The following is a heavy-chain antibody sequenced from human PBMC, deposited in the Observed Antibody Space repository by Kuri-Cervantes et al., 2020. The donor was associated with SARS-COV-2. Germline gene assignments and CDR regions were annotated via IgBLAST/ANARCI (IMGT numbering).Heavy chain of an antibody. Sequence: SQTLSLTCAVSGDSVSSNAAAWSWIRQSPSRGLEWLGRTFYRTQWYFDYSVSVRGRITIIPDTSKNQFSLQLTSVTPEDTAVYYCARAPGGGWPCWFDPWGQGTLVTVSS. CDR1: GDSVSSNAAA. D-gene: IGHD3-16*01. CDR3: ARAPGGGWPCWFDP. CDR2: TFYRTQWYF. V-gene: IGHV6-1*01. J-gene: IGHJ5*02.